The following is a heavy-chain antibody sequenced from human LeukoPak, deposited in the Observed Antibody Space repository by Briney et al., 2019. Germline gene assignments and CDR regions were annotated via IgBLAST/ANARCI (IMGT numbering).Heavy chain of an antibody. CDR2: ISGSGGST. CDR3: TRSGYRHPYHFES. J-gene: IGHJ4*02. D-gene: IGHD3-22*01. CDR1: GFTFSNYG. Sequence: GGSLRLSCAASGFTFSNYGMSWVRQAPGKGLEWVSVISGSGGSTYYADSVKGRFTISRDNSKNTLSLQMNSLRADDTAIYYCTRSGYRHPYHFESWGQGTLVIVSS. V-gene: IGHV3-23*01.